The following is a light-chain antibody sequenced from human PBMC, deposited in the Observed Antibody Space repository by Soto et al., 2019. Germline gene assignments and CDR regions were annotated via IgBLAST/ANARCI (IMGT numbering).Light chain of an antibody. CDR1: SGHSSYI. CDR3: ETWDSRWV. Sequence: QPVLTLSSSASASLGSSVKLTCTLSSGHSSYIIAWHQQQPGKAPRYLMKLEGSGSYNKGSGVPDRFSGSSSGADRYLTISNLQFEDEADYYCETWDSRWVFGGGTKVTVL. V-gene: IGLV4-60*02. J-gene: IGLJ3*02. CDR2: LEGSGSY.